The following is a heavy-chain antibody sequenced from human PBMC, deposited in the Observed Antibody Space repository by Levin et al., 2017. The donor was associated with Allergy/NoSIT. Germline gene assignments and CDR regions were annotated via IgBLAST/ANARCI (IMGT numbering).Heavy chain of an antibody. CDR1: GYTFTNHY. CDR2: ITPTLGST. Sequence: ASVKVSCKASGYTFTNHYIYWMRQAPGQGLEWMGIITPTLGSTTYAQKFQGRVTMTRDTSTSTVYMELTSLTSDDTAVYYCAREACRGNSCYAWFDSWGQGTLVTVSS. V-gene: IGHV1-46*01. J-gene: IGHJ5*01. D-gene: IGHD2/OR15-2a*01. CDR3: AREACRGNSCYAWFDS.